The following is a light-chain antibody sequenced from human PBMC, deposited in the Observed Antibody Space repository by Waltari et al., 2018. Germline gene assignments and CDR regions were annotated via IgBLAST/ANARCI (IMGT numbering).Light chain of an antibody. J-gene: IGKJ1*01. CDR1: QGISSW. Sequence: DIQMTQSPSSLSASVGDRVTINCRASQGISSWLAWYQQKPGKAPKLLIYKASSLQSGVPSRFSGSGSGTDFTLTISSLQPEDFVSYYCQQYNSAPWTFGQGTKVEIK. CDR2: KAS. CDR3: QQYNSAPWT. V-gene: IGKV1-12*01.